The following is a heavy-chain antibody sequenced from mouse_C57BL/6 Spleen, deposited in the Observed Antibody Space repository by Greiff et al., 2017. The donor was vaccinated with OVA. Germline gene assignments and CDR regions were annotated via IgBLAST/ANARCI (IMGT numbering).Heavy chain of an antibody. Sequence: EVQRVESGGGLVKPGGSLKLSCAASGFTFSSYAMSWVRQTPEKRLEWVATISDGGSYTYYPDNVKGRFTISRDNAKNNLYLQMSHLKSEDTAMYYCARDDGSPFAYWGKGTLVTVSA. CDR3: ARDDGSPFAY. V-gene: IGHV5-4*01. CDR1: GFTFSSYA. D-gene: IGHD1-1*01. J-gene: IGHJ3*01. CDR2: ISDGGSYT.